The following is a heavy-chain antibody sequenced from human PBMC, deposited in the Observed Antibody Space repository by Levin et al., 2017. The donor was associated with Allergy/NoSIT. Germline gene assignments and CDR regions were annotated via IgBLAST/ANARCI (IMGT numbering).Heavy chain of an antibody. V-gene: IGHV4-59*01. D-gene: IGHD2-2*01. J-gene: IGHJ6*03. CDR1: GDSISSYY. CDR3: ARYFSTTRYNTKYYYMDV. CDR2: IYYSGST. Sequence: SQTLSLTCTVSGDSISSYYWSWIRQPPGKGLEWIGYIYYSGSTKYNPSLQSRVTISVDTSMNQFSLKLSSVTAADTAVYYCARYFSTTRYNTKYYYMDVWGKGTTVTVTS.